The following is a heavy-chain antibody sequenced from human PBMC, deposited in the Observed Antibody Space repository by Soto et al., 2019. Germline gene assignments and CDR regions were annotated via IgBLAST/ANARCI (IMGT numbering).Heavy chain of an antibody. V-gene: IGHV1-69*13. CDR1: GGTFSSYA. Sequence: ASVKVSCKASGGTFSSYAISWVRQAPGQGLEWMGGIIPIFGTANYAQKFQGRVTITADESTSTAYMELSSLRSEDTAVYYCARGELELRTHDASDISGPATILTVSS. D-gene: IGHD1-7*01. J-gene: IGHJ3*02. CDR3: ARGELELRTHDASDI. CDR2: IIPIFGTA.